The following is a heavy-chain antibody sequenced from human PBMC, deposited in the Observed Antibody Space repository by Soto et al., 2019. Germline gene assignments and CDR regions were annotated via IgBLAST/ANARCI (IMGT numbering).Heavy chain of an antibody. J-gene: IGHJ5*02. V-gene: IGHV4-4*02. D-gene: IGHD2-21*02. CDR1: GGTVASSHW. CDR2: VYHTGDT. Sequence: QVQLQESGPRLVKPSGSLSLTCGVSGGTVASSHWWGWVRQSPGGGLEWIGNVYHTGDTNLNPSLKSRVTISVDQSNNQFSRRLNSLTAAETAVYFCAREIVTAGGNNYFDPWGPGTLVTVSS. CDR3: AREIVTAGGNNYFDP.